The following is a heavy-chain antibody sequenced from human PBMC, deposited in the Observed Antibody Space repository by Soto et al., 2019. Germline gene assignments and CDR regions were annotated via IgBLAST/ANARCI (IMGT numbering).Heavy chain of an antibody. CDR3: AGVGDYYYGMDV. J-gene: IGHJ6*02. CDR1: GFTFSSYS. V-gene: IGHV3-21*01. CDR2: ISSSSSYI. Sequence: EVQLVESGGGLVKPGGSLRLSCAASGFTFSSYSMNWVRQAPGKGLEWVSSISSSSSYIYYADSVKGRFTISRDNAKNSLYLEMNSLRAEDTAVYYCAGVGDYYYGMDVWGQGTTVTVSS.